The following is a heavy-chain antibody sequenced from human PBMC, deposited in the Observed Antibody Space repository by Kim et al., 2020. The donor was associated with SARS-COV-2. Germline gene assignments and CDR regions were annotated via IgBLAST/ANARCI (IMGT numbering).Heavy chain of an antibody. Sequence: ASVKVSCKASGYTFTGYYMHWVRQAPGQGLEWMGRINPNSGGTNYAQKFQGRVTMTRDTSISTAYMELSRLRSDDTAVYYCARVIYYGSGSYYKGTRYYYGMDVWGQGTTVTVSS. J-gene: IGHJ6*02. CDR1: GYTFTGYY. V-gene: IGHV1-2*06. CDR2: INPNSGGT. D-gene: IGHD3-10*01. CDR3: ARVIYYGSGSYYKGTRYYYGMDV.